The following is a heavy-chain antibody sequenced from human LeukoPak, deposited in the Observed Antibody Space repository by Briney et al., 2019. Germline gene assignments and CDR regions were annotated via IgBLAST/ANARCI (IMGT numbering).Heavy chain of an antibody. Sequence: GRSLRLSCIASGFTFGDHAMSWVRQAPGKGLEWVGFIRSKACRGTTEYAASVKGRFTISRDDSESIAYLQMNSLKTEDTAVYYCTRGPAQLWLDYGLDVWGQGTTVIVSS. D-gene: IGHD5-18*01. CDR1: GFTFGDHA. J-gene: IGHJ6*02. CDR3: TRGPAQLWLDYGLDV. CDR2: IRSKACRGTT. V-gene: IGHV3-49*04.